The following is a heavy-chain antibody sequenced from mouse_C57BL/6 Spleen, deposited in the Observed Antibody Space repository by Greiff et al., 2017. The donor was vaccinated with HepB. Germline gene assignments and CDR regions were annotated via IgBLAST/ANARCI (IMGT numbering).Heavy chain of an antibody. Sequence: EVKLMESGEGLVKPGGSLKLSCAASGFTFSSYAMSWVRQTPEKRLEWVAYISSGGDYIYYADTVKGRFTISRDNARNTLYLQMSSLKSEDTAMDYCTRAPYSNYVDYWGQGTTLTVSS. V-gene: IGHV5-9-1*02. CDR1: GFTFSSYA. J-gene: IGHJ2*01. CDR2: ISSGGDYI. CDR3: TRAPYSNYVDY. D-gene: IGHD2-5*01.